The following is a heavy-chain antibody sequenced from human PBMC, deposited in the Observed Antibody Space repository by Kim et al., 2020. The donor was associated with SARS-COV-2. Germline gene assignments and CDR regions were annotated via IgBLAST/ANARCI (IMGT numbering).Heavy chain of an antibody. V-gene: IGHV3-23*01. J-gene: IGHJ4*02. D-gene: IGHD5-18*01. Sequence: GGSLRLSCAASGFTFSSYGMSWVRQAPGKGLEWVSAISGSGAYTYYADSVKGRFTISRDNSQNTLSLHVNGLRAEDTAVYYCAKRGYNYGYYFDSWRQGT. CDR1: GFTFSSYG. CDR2: ISGSGAYT. CDR3: AKRGYNYGYYFDS.